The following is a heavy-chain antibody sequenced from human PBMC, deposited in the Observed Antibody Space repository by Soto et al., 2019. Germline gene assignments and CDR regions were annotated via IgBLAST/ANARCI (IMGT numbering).Heavy chain of an antibody. CDR3: AREGSSGWYFYP. Sequence: ASVKVSCKASGYTFTGYYMHWVRQAPGQGLEWMGWINPNSGGTNYAQKFQGWVTMTRDTSISTAYMELSRLRSDDTAVYYCAREGSSGWYFYPWGQRTPVPVSS. D-gene: IGHD6-19*01. CDR1: GYTFTGYY. CDR2: INPNSGGT. V-gene: IGHV1-2*04. J-gene: IGHJ5*02.